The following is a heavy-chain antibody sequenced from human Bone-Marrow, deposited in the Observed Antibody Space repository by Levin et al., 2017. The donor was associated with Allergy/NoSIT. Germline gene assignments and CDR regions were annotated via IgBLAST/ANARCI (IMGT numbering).Heavy chain of an antibody. D-gene: IGHD3-10*01. CDR1: GGSISSLTSY. Sequence: SETLSLTCSVSGGSISSLTSYWGWIRQPPGTGLEWIGSHYYRGSTYSNPSLTSRVTISVDASKNQFSLRRNSVTAADTAVYYCARIPSDFYGSGDYKFDHWGQGKLVTVSS. V-gene: IGHV4-39*01. CDR3: ARIPSDFYGSGDYKFDH. J-gene: IGHJ4*02. CDR2: HYYRGST.